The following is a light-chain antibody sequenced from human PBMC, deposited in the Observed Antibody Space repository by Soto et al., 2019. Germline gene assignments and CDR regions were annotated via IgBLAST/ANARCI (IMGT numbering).Light chain of an antibody. CDR2: GAS. V-gene: IGKV3-15*01. J-gene: IGKJ1*01. CDR1: QSVSSN. Sequence: EIVMTQSPATLSVSPVERATLSCRASQSVSSNLAWYQQKPGQAPRLLIYGASTRATGIPARFSGSGSGTDFTLTISRLEPEDFAVYYCQQYGSSPFGQGTKVDIK. CDR3: QQYGSSP.